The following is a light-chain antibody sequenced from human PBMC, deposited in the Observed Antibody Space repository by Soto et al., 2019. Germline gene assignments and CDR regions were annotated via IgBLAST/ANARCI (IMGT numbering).Light chain of an antibody. J-gene: IGKJ4*01. V-gene: IGKV3-20*01. CDR1: QSLSSN. CDR2: GAS. CDR3: QQYGSSPLT. Sequence: DIVMTQSPATLSVSPGERATLSCRASQSLSSNLAWYQQKPGQAPRLHIYGASSRATGIPDRFSGSGSGTDFTLTISRLEPEDFAVYYCQQYGSSPLTFGGGTKVDIK.